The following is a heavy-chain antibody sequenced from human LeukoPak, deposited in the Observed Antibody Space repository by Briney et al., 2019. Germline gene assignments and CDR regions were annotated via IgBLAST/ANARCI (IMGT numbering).Heavy chain of an antibody. J-gene: IGHJ4*02. V-gene: IGHV4-59*08. Sequence: SETLSLTCTVSGDSINNYYWSWIRQPPGKGLEWIGYIYYSGSTNYNPSLKSRVTISVDTSKNQFSLKLRSVTAADTAVYYCARYSGSYSGFDYWGQGTLVTVSS. CDR2: IYYSGST. CDR1: GDSINNYY. D-gene: IGHD1-26*01. CDR3: ARYSGSYSGFDY.